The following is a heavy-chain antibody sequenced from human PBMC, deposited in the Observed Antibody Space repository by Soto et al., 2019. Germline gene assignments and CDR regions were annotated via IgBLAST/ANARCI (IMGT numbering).Heavy chain of an antibody. CDR2: INGDGSST. V-gene: IGHV3-74*01. D-gene: IGHD1-20*01. Sequence: EVQLVESGGGLVQPGGSLRLSYAASGFTFSSYGMHWVRQAPGKRRVWVSRINGDGSSTSYADSVKGRFTISRDNAKNTLYLQMNSLRAEDTAVYYCEKVLYSGNDVLDHLGQGTLVTVSS. CDR1: GFTFSSYG. CDR3: EKVLYSGNDVLDH. J-gene: IGHJ4*02.